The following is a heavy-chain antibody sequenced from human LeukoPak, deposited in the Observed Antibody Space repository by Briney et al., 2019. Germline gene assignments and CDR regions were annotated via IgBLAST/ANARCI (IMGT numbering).Heavy chain of an antibody. Sequence: SETLSLTCTVPGVSISSGIYYWSWIRQPAGKGLEWIGRIYTSGSTNYNPSLQTRVTISVDTSKIQFSLKLSSVTDADTAVYYCARGGVSRFDPWGQGTLVTVSS. CDR3: ARGGVSRFDP. CDR1: GVSISSGIYY. CDR2: IYTSGST. V-gene: IGHV4-61*02. D-gene: IGHD3-10*01. J-gene: IGHJ5*02.